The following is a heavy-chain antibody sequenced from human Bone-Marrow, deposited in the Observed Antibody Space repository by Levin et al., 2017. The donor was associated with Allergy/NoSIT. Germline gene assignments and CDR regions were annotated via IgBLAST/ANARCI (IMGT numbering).Heavy chain of an antibody. D-gene: IGHD6-19*01. CDR1: GFTFSSYW. CDR2: IKQDGSEK. CDR3: ARDLAVTGTGGFD. V-gene: IGHV3-7*04. Sequence: PGGSLRLSCAASGFTFSSYWMSWVRQAPGKGLEWVANIKQDGSEKYYVDSVKGRFTISRDNANNSLYLQMNSLRAEDTAVYYCARDLAVTGTGGFDWGQGTLVTVSS. J-gene: IGHJ4*02.